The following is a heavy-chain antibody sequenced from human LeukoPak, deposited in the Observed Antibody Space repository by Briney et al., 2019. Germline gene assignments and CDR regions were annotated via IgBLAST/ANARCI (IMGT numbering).Heavy chain of an antibody. CDR2: IYHSGST. V-gene: IGHV4-4*02. D-gene: IGHD1-1*01. J-gene: IGHJ3*02. Sequence: PSETLSLTCAVSGGSISSSNWWSWVRQPPGKGLEWIGEIYHSGSTNYNPSLKSRVTISVDTSKNQFSLKLSSVTAADTAVYYCASSNPVQLERWALWITGNDAFDIWGQGTMVTVSS. CDR3: ASSNPVQLERWALWITGNDAFDI. CDR1: GGSISSSNW.